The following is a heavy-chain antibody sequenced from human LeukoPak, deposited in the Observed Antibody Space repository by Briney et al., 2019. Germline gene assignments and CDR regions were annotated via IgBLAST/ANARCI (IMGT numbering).Heavy chain of an antibody. CDR1: GGSFSGYY. CDR3: ARSLTAAGTGD. Sequence: SETLSLTCAIYGGSFSGYYWSWIRQPPGKGLQWIGEINHSGSTNYNPSLKSRITISVDTSKSQFSLKLSSVTAADTAVYYCARSLTAAGTGDWGQGTLVTVSS. V-gene: IGHV4-34*01. CDR2: INHSGST. D-gene: IGHD6-13*01. J-gene: IGHJ4*02.